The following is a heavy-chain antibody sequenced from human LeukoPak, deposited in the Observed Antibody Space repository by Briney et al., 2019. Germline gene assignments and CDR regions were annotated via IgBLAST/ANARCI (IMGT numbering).Heavy chain of an antibody. V-gene: IGHV3-23*01. J-gene: IGHJ4*01. D-gene: IGHD6-19*01. CDR2: LSGSGITT. CDR3: AKGIYSSGWSYFDY. CDR1: GFTFSNSA. Sequence: GGSLSLSCAASGFTFSNSAMSWVRQAPGKGLEWVSTLSGSGITTYYADSVKGRFTISRDNSKNTLYLQMNSLRAEDTAVYYCAKGIYSSGWSYFDYWGHGTLVTVSS.